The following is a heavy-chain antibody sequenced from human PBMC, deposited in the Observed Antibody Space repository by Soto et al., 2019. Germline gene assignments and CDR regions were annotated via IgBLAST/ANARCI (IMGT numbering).Heavy chain of an antibody. CDR1: GFTFSTYV. V-gene: IGHV3-33*01. Sequence: QVQLLESGGGVVQPGTSLRLSCAASGFTFSTYVMHWVRQAPGKGLEWVAVIWYDGSNKNYADSVKGRFTISRDNSKNTLYLQMNSLRGEDMAVYYCATETTHDAHDFWGQGTLVTVSS. CDR2: IWYDGSNK. CDR3: ATETTHDAHDF. J-gene: IGHJ4*02. D-gene: IGHD1-1*01.